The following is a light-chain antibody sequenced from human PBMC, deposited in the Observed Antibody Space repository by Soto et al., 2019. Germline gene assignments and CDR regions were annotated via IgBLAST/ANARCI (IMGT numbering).Light chain of an antibody. Sequence: EIVLAQSPGTLSLSPGERATLSCRASQSVSRSYIAWYQQKPGQAPRLLIYGASRRATGIPDRFSGGGSETDFTLTISRLEPEDFAVYYCQQYGSSPPYTFGQGTKLEI. CDR1: QSVSRSY. CDR3: QQYGSSPPYT. V-gene: IGKV3-20*01. J-gene: IGKJ2*01. CDR2: GAS.